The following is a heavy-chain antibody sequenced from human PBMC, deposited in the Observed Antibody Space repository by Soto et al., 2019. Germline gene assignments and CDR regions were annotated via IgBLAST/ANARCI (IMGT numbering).Heavy chain of an antibody. J-gene: IGHJ5*02. CDR2: IYHSGST. Sequence: SETLSLTCNVSGASISSSNWWSWVRQPPGKGLEWIGEIYHSGSTNYNPSLKSRVTISVDKSKNQFSLKLSSVTAADTAVYYCARAIRLYYDILTGCHNWFDPWGQGTLVTVSS. V-gene: IGHV4-4*02. CDR1: GASISSSNW. CDR3: ARAIRLYYDILTGCHNWFDP. D-gene: IGHD3-9*01.